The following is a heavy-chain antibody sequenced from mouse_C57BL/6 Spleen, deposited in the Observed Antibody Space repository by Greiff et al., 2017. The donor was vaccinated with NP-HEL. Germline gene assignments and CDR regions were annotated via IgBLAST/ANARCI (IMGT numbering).Heavy chain of an antibody. J-gene: IGHJ4*01. CDR2: IYPGDGDT. V-gene: IGHV1-80*01. D-gene: IGHD3-3*01. CDR1: GYAFSSYW. Sequence: QVQLQQSGAELVKPGASVKISCKASGYAFSSYWMNWVKQRPGKGLEWIGQIYPGDGDTNYNGKFKGKATLTADKSSSTAYMQLSSLTSEDSAVYFCARGGRDYAMDYWGQGTSVTVSS. CDR3: ARGGRDYAMDY.